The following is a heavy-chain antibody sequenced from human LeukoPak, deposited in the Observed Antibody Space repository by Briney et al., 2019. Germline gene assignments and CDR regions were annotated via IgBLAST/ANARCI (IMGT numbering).Heavy chain of an antibody. CDR3: AKGYYYDSSGYFTTLDDWFDP. D-gene: IGHD3-22*01. J-gene: IGHJ5*02. CDR1: GFTFDDYA. CDR2: ISWNSGSI. V-gene: IGHV3-9*01. Sequence: GGPLRLSCAASGFTFDDYAMHWVRQAPGKGLEWVSGISWNSGSIGYADSVKGRFTISRDNAKNSLYLQMNSPRAEDTALYYCAKGYYYDSSGYFTTLDDWFDPWGQGTLVTVSS.